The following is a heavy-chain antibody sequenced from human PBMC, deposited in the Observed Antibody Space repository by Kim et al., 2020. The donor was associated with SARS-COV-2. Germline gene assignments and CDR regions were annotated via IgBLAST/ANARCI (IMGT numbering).Heavy chain of an antibody. J-gene: IGHJ3*02. CDR3: TTDLSYPDAFDI. CDR2: IKSKTDGGTT. V-gene: IGHV3-15*01. CDR1: GFTFRNAW. Sequence: GGSLRLSCAASGFTFRNAWLLWVLHAPGTGLEWVGRIKSKTDGGTTDYAAPVKGRFTISRDDAKNTLYLQMNSLKTEDTAVYYCTTDLSYPDAFDIWGQGTMVTFSS.